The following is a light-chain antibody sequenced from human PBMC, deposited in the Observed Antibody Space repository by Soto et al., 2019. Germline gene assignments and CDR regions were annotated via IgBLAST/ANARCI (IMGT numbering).Light chain of an antibody. CDR3: QQSYSSPPT. CDR1: QSISSW. J-gene: IGKJ1*01. Sequence: DIKMTQSPSTLSAYVGDRVTITCRASQSISSWLAWYQQKPGKAPKLLIYDASSLESGVPSRFSGSGSGTEFTLTITSLQPEDFATYYCQQSYSSPPTFGQGIKVDI. V-gene: IGKV1-5*01. CDR2: DAS.